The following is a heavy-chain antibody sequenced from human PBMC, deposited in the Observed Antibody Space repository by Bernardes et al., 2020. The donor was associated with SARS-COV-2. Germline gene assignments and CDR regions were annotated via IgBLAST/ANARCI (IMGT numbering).Heavy chain of an antibody. V-gene: IGHV3-48*02. Sequence: GGSLSLSCAASGFTFSSYSMNWVRQAPGKVLEWVSYISSSSSAIYYAESVKGRFIISRDNAKNSLYLQMNSLRDDDTAVYYCARVVENNSAYYSTPLDSWGQGTLVTVSS. CDR2: ISSSSSAI. CDR3: ARVVENNSAYYSTPLDS. J-gene: IGHJ4*02. D-gene: IGHD3-22*01. CDR1: GFTFSSYS.